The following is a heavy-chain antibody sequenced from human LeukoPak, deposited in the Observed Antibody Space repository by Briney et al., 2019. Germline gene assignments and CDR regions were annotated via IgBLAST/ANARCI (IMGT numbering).Heavy chain of an antibody. D-gene: IGHD1-26*01. Sequence: GGSLRLSCAASGFTVSSNYMSWVRQAPGRGLEWVSVIYSGGSTYYADSVKGRFTISRDNSKNTLYLQMNSLRAEDTAVYYCAKDLVVGARFDYWGQGTLVTVSS. CDR3: AKDLVVGARFDY. V-gene: IGHV3-53*01. CDR2: IYSGGST. J-gene: IGHJ4*02. CDR1: GFTVSSNY.